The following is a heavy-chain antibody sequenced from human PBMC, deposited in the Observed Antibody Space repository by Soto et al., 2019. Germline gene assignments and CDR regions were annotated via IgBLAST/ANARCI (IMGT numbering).Heavy chain of an antibody. CDR1: GGSITSSSHF. V-gene: IGHV4-39*01. D-gene: IGHD6-25*01. CDR3: AGQTFTIAAASYGRSNWFDP. Sequence: SETLSLTCSVSGGSITSSSHFWGWVRQPPGKGLEWIGTIYFTGNTYYTPSLKSRLTMSIDTSKNEFSLRLNSVTAADTAVYYCAGQTFTIAAASYGRSNWFDPWGPGTLVTVSS. CDR2: IYFTGNT. J-gene: IGHJ5*02.